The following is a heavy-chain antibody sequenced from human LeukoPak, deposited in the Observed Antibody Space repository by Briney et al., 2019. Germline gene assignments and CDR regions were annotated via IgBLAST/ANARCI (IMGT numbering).Heavy chain of an antibody. CDR1: GGSFSGYY. CDR2: INHSGST. D-gene: IGHD6-13*01. CDR3: ARAPSSSWYTPYYYYYYMDV. V-gene: IGHV4-34*01. J-gene: IGHJ6*03. Sequence: SETLSLTCAVYGGSFSGYYWSWIRQPPGKGLEWIGEINHSGSTNYNPSLKSRVTISVDTSKNQFSLKLSSVTAADTAVYYCARAPSSSWYTPYYYYYYMDVWGKGTTVTVSS.